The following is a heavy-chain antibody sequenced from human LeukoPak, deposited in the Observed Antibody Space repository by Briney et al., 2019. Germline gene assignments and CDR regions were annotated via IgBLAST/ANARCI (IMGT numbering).Heavy chain of an antibody. J-gene: IGHJ4*02. D-gene: IGHD6-25*01. CDR3: ARFGGSFFAFHY. Sequence: SETLSLTCTISGDSISSYYWNWIRQPPGKELEWIGYAFYSGETSYNPSLRGRATISLDMSNNQFSLDLRSMTAADTATYYCARFGGSFFAFHYWGQGTLVTVSS. CDR1: GDSISSYY. CDR2: AFYSGET. V-gene: IGHV4-59*01.